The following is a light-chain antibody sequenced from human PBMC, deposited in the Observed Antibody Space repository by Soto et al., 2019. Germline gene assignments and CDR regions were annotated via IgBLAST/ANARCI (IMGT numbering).Light chain of an antibody. CDR1: SSDVGSLQF. V-gene: IGLV2-23*01. CDR3: CSYTGSGTLWV. Sequence: QSVLTQPAAVSGSPGQSITISCSGASSDVGSLQFVAWYQQHPGKAPKVVIYEDSKRPSGSSFRFSGSTSGNTDSLTISGLQHADESHYYCCSYTGSGTLWVFGGGNKVTVL. CDR2: EDS. J-gene: IGLJ3*02.